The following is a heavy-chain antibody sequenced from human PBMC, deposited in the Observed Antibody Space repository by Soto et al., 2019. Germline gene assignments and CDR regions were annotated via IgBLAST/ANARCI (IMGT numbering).Heavy chain of an antibody. CDR3: ARNPGKVAALDY. J-gene: IGHJ4*02. CDR1: GFTFSNYG. Sequence: QVQVVESGGGVVQPGRSLRLSCAASGFTFSNYGMHWVRQAPGKGLDWVAVIWYDGREKYYADFVEGRFTISRDNSKNTLYMKMSILRADDKAVYHCARNPGKVAALDYWGQGTLVTVSS. CDR2: IWYDGREK. D-gene: IGHD6-25*01. V-gene: IGHV3-33*01.